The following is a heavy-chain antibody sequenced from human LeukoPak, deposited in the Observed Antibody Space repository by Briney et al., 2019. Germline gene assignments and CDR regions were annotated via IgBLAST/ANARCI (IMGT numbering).Heavy chain of an antibody. CDR1: GFSFSNYG. Sequence: PGGSLRLSCAASGFSFSNYGMHWVRQSPGKGLEWVAFMQYGGNDKFYADSVRGRFTISRDNSKNTMWLQMNSLRAEDTAVYYCAKEKQLEPFDSWGQGTLVTVSS. V-gene: IGHV3-30*02. D-gene: IGHD1-1*01. CDR2: MQYGGNDK. CDR3: AKEKQLEPFDS. J-gene: IGHJ4*02.